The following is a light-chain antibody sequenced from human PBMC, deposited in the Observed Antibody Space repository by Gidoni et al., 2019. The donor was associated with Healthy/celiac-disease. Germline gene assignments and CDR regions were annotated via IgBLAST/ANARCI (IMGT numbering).Light chain of an antibody. Sequence: SYELTQPPSVSVSPGQTASIPCSGDKLGDKYACWYQQKPGQSPVLVIYQDSKRPSGIPERFSGSNSGNTATLTISRTQAMDEADYYCQAWDSSVVFGGGTKLTVL. CDR2: QDS. V-gene: IGLV3-1*01. CDR3: QAWDSSVV. CDR1: KLGDKY. J-gene: IGLJ2*01.